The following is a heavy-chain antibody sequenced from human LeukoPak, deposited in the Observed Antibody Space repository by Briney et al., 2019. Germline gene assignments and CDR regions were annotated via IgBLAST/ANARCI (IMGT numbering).Heavy chain of an antibody. V-gene: IGHV4-39*07. CDR3: AKDHYDSSGYPFDY. CDR1: GDSITGYY. CDR2: IHYRGNS. D-gene: IGHD3-22*01. J-gene: IGHJ4*02. Sequence: PSETLSLTCTVSGDSITGYYWGWIRQPPGKGLEWIGSIHYRGNSYYNPSLKSRVTISVDTSKNHFSLKLRSVTAADTAVYYCAKDHYDSSGYPFDYWGQGTLVTVSS.